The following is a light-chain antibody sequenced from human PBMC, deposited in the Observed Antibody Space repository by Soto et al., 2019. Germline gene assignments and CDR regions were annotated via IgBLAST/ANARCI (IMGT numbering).Light chain of an antibody. J-gene: IGLJ2*01. V-gene: IGLV3-21*04. CDR2: HDS. CDR1: NIGRKS. Sequence: SYELTQPPSVSVAPGKTAKIPCGGNNIGRKSVHWYQQKPGQAPVLVIYHDSARPSGIPERFSGSNSGNTATLTISRVEAGDEADYYCHVWDSSSDHVVFGGGTKLTVL. CDR3: HVWDSSSDHVV.